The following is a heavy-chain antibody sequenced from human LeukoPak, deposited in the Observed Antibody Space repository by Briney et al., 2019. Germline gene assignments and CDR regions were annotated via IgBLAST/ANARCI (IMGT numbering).Heavy chain of an antibody. Sequence: SETLSLTCTVSGGSMNNYFWNWIRQPPGKGLEWIGYMYYSGSSSYSPSLKSRVTISLDTSKNQFSLKLSSVTTADTAIYYCARSSIPTQNWFDPWGQGTPVTVSS. D-gene: IGHD2-2*01. CDR1: GGSMNNYF. CDR3: ARSSIPTQNWFDP. V-gene: IGHV4-59*01. J-gene: IGHJ5*02. CDR2: MYYSGSS.